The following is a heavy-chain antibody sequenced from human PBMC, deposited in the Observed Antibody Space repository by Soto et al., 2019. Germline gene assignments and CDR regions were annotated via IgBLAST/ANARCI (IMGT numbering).Heavy chain of an antibody. Sequence: SDTCSVAGGSISSYCWSCIRQNPGRGLEWIGYIYYSGSTNYNPSLKSRVTISVDTSKNQFSLKLSSVTAADTVVYYCARVQTGTTFAYWGQGTLVTVSS. CDR3: ARVQTGTTFAY. CDR1: GGSISSYC. CDR2: IYYSGST. J-gene: IGHJ4*02. D-gene: IGHD1-7*01. V-gene: IGHV4-59*08.